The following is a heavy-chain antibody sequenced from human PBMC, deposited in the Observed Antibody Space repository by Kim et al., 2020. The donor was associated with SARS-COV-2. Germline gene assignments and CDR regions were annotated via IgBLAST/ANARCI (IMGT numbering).Heavy chain of an antibody. J-gene: IGHJ5*02. CDR1: GFTFSSHV. Sequence: GGSLRLSCAASGFTFSSHVKHWVRQAPGKGLEWVALISYEGSTQKYTDSVKGRFTVSRDNSKNTLFLQMNSLRPEDTAVYYCARNLVGDTDLGPWGQGTLVTVSS. V-gene: IGHV3-30*03. CDR3: ARNLVGDTDLGP. CDR2: ISYEGSTQ. D-gene: IGHD1-26*01.